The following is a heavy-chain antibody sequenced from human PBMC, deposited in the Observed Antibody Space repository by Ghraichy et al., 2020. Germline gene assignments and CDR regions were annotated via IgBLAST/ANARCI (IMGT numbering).Heavy chain of an antibody. CDR1: AFAFTPVT. V-gene: IGHV3-48*01. D-gene: IGHD4-17*01. CDR2: IGSSTSPI. Sequence: GGSLRLSYVASAFAFTPVTLHWVLYAPVLGLKWVSYIGSSTSPIYYADSVKGRFTISRDNAKNSLYLQMNSLRAEDSAVYYCARTRGDGAGDYWGQGTLV. J-gene: IGHJ4*02. CDR3: ARTRGDGAGDY.